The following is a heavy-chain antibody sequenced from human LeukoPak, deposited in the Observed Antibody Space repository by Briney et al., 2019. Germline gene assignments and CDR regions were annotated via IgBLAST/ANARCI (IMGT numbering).Heavy chain of an antibody. V-gene: IGHV3-7*01. J-gene: IGHJ4*02. D-gene: IGHD5-24*01. CDR1: GLIFRSYW. CDR3: ARERDGRFFDY. Sequence: PGGSLRLSCAVSGLIFRSYWMSWVRQALGKGLEWVANINQDGSEKYFVDSVKGRFTISRDNAKNSLHLQMNTLRAEDTAVYYCARERDGRFFDYWGQGTLVTVSS. CDR2: INQDGSEK.